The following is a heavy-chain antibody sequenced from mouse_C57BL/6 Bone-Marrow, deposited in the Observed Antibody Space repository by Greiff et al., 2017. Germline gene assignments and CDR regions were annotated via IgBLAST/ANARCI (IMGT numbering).Heavy chain of an antibody. D-gene: IGHD2-5*01. V-gene: IGHV1-81*01. CDR1: GYTFTSYG. Sequence: VMLVESGAELARPGASVKLSCKASGYTFTSYGISWVKQRTGQGLEWIGEIYPRSGNTYYNEKFKGKATLTADKSSSTAYMELRSLTSEDSAVYFCAIYSNYPLAYWGQGTLVTVSA. CDR3: AIYSNYPLAY. J-gene: IGHJ3*01. CDR2: IYPRSGNT.